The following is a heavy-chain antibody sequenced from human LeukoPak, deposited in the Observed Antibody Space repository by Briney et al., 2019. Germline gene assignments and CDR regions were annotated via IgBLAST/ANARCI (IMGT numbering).Heavy chain of an antibody. CDR2: INPSGHIT. Sequence: GASVKVSCKASGFTFTGYYMHWVRQAPGQGLEWMGIINPSGHITNYAQKFQGRLTVTRDTPTSTVSMELSSLRSEDTAVYYCARSGHIRLWDLPTPFDFWGQGTLVTVSS. J-gene: IGHJ4*02. CDR1: GFTFTGYY. D-gene: IGHD1-26*01. V-gene: IGHV1-46*01. CDR3: ARSGHIRLWDLPTPFDF.